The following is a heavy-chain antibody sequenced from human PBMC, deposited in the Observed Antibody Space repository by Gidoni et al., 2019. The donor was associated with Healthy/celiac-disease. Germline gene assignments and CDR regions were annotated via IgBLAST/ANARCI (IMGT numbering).Heavy chain of an antibody. V-gene: IGHV3-21*01. J-gene: IGHJ4*02. CDR3: ARDLGDSSSRLFDY. Sequence: EVQLVESGGGLVKPGGSLRLSCAASGFTFSSYSMNWVRQAPGKGLEWVSSISSSSSYIYYADSVKGRFTISRDNAKNSLYLQMNSLRAEDTAVYYCARDLGDSSSRLFDYWGQGTLGTVS. CDR2: ISSSSSYI. CDR1: GFTFSSYS. D-gene: IGHD6-6*01.